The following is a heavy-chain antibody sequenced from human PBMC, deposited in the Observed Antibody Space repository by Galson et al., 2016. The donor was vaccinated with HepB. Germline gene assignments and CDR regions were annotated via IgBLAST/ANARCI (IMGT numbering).Heavy chain of an antibody. J-gene: IGHJ6*02. V-gene: IGHV4-30-4*01. D-gene: IGHD3-16*01. Sequence: LRLSCAASGFTFSDYYWTWIRQPPGKGLEWIGYIYYSGSTYYNTSLKSRVTISVDTSKNQFSLKLSSVTVADAAVYYCARVFGLRPVPSLSRFYYYYGMDVWGQGTTVTVSS. CDR3: ARVFGLRPVPSLSRFYYYYGMDV. CDR2: IYYSGST. CDR1: GFTFSDYY.